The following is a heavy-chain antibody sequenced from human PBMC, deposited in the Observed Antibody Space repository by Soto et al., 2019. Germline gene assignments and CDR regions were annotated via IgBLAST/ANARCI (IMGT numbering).Heavy chain of an antibody. V-gene: IGHV4-39*01. CDR1: GDSINNRSYY. D-gene: IGHD2-21*02. Sequence: NPSETLSLTCTVTGDSINNRSYYWGWIRQPPGKGLEWIGSIYYSGSTYNNPSLKSRVSMSVDTSKNQFSLKLRSVTAADTALYYCARQRTSVVTQAYFDSWGQGSLVTAPQ. J-gene: IGHJ4*02. CDR3: ARQRTSVVTQAYFDS. CDR2: IYYSGST.